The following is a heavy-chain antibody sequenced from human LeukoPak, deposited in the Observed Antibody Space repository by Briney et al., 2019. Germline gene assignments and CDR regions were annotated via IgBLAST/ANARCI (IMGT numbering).Heavy chain of an antibody. CDR2: INSDGSST. V-gene: IGHV3-74*01. CDR1: GFTFSSYW. CDR3: AKDGRSLPHN. Sequence: GGSLRLSCAPSGFTFSSYWMHWVRQAPGKGLVWVSRINSDGSSTSYADSVKGRFTISRDNAKNTLYLQMNRLNPDDTGVYYCAKDGRSLPHNWGQGTLVVVSS. J-gene: IGHJ4*02.